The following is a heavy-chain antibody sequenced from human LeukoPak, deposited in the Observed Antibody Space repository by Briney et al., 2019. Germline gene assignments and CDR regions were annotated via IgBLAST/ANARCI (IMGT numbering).Heavy chain of an antibody. Sequence: GGSLRLSCAASGFTVSSNYMSWVRQGPGKGLEWVSVIYTGGSTYYADSVEGRFTISRDNSKNTLYLQMNSLRAGETAVYYCAMATWVGGLDYWGQGTLVTVSS. V-gene: IGHV3-66*01. J-gene: IGHJ4*02. CDR2: IYTGGST. CDR1: GFTVSSNY. CDR3: AMATWVGGLDY. D-gene: IGHD1-26*01.